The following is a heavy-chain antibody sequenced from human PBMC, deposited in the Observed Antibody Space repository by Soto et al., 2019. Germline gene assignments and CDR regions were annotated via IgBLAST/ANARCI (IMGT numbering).Heavy chain of an antibody. J-gene: IGHJ6*02. CDR1: GFTFSSYW. D-gene: IGHD2-2*01. Sequence: PGGSLRLSCAASGFTFSSYWMHWVRQAPGKGLVWVSRINSDGSSTSYADSVKGRFTISRDNAKNTLYLQMNSLRAEDTAVYYCASFRHVVPAALPYYYYYGMDVWGQGTTVTVSS. CDR2: INSDGSST. V-gene: IGHV3-74*01. CDR3: ASFRHVVPAALPYYYYYGMDV.